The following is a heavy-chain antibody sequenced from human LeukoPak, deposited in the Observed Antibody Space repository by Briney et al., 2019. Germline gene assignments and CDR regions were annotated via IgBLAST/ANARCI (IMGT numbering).Heavy chain of an antibody. Sequence: GGSLRLSCAASGFTFSSYSMNWVRQAPGKGLEWVSSISSSYIYYADSVKGRFTISRDNAKNSLYLQMNSLRAKDTAVYYCARDLTIGDYYYYYGMDVWGKGTTVTVSS. CDR3: ARDLTIGDYYYYYGMDV. CDR2: ISSSYI. CDR1: GFTFSSYS. J-gene: IGHJ6*04. D-gene: IGHD4/OR15-4a*01. V-gene: IGHV3-21*01.